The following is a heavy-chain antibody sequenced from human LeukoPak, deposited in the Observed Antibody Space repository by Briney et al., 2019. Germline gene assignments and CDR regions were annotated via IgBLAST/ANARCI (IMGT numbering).Heavy chain of an antibody. CDR3: ASNAITMVRGVDY. Sequence: GGSLRLSCAASGFTFSSYEMNWVRQAPGKGLEWVSYISSSGSTIYYADSVKGRFTISRDNAKNSLYLQMNSLRAEDTAVYYCASNAITMVRGVDYWGQGTLVTVSS. D-gene: IGHD3-10*01. CDR1: GFTFSSYE. CDR2: ISSSGSTI. J-gene: IGHJ4*02. V-gene: IGHV3-48*03.